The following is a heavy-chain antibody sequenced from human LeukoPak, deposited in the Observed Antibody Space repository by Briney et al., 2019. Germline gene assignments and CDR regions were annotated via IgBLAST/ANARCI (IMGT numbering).Heavy chain of an antibody. J-gene: IGHJ4*02. CDR1: GFTFDDYG. V-gene: IGHV3-20*04. CDR3: ARDLSSSSGGDY. Sequence: GGSLRLSCAASGFTFDDYGMSWARQAPGKGLEWLSGINWSGGNTNHADSVKGRFTISRDNAKSSLFLQMKSLRAEDTAFYYCARDLSSSSGGDYWGQGTLVTVSS. D-gene: IGHD6-6*01. CDR2: INWSGGNT.